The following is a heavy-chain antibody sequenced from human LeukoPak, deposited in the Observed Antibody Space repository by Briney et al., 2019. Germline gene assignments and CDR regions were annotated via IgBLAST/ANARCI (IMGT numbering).Heavy chain of an antibody. CDR1: GFTFSSYS. CDR2: ISSSSCYI. CDR3: ATRMGAVAAQGAFDT. Sequence: SGGSRRLSCAASGFTFSSYSMNWVRQAPGKGLEWVSSISSSSCYIYYADSVKGRFTISRGNAKNSLYLPMNSLRAEDTAVYYCATRMGAVAAQGAFDTWGQGTMVTVSS. J-gene: IGHJ3*02. V-gene: IGHV3-21*01. D-gene: IGHD6-19*01.